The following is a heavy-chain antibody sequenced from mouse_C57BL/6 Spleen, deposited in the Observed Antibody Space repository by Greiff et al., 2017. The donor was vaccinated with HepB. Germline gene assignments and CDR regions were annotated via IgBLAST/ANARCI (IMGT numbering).Heavy chain of an antibody. Sequence: QVQLQQPGAELVKPGASVKLSCKASGYTFTSYWMQWVKQRPGQGLEWIGEIYPSDGYTNYNQKFKGKATLTVDTSSSTAYMQLSSLTSEDSAVYDCARWGTTVVIDDWGEGTTLTVSS. D-gene: IGHD1-1*01. CDR1: GYTFTSYW. CDR2: IYPSDGYT. V-gene: IGHV1-50*01. J-gene: IGHJ2*01. CDR3: ARWGTTVVIDD.